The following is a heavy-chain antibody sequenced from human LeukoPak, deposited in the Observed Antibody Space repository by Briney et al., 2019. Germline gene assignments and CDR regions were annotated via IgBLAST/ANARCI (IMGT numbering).Heavy chain of an antibody. J-gene: IGHJ6*03. CDR2: IITVLSTA. Sequence: ASVKVSCKASGDTFSRYAISWVRRAPGQGLEWMGGIITVLSTANYAQKFQDRVTITADESTSTTYMELSSLKSEDTAVYYCATTGGDIYYYYMDVWGKGTTVTISS. CDR1: GDTFSRYA. V-gene: IGHV1-69*13. CDR3: ATTGGDIYYYYMDV. D-gene: IGHD3-16*01.